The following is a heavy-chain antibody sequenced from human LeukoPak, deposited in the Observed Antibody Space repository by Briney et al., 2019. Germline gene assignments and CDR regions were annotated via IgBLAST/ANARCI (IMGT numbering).Heavy chain of an antibody. V-gene: IGHV3-21*01. D-gene: IGHD3-22*01. J-gene: IGHJ6*02. CDR1: GFTFSSYS. CDR3: ARDQGGVDSSGYFRYYYGMDV. CDR2: ISSSSSYI. Sequence: PGGSLRLSCAASGFTFSSYSMNWVRQAPGKGLEWVSSISSSSSYIYYADSVKGRFTISRDNSKNTLYLQMNSLRAEDTAVYYCARDQGGVDSSGYFRYYYGMDVWGQGTTVTVSS.